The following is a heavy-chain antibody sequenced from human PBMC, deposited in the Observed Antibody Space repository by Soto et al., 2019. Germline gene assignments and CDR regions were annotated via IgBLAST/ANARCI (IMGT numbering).Heavy chain of an antibody. D-gene: IGHD4-17*01. CDR3: ARLTVTPNYALDV. CDR1: GFILRDYY. CDR2: ISSGGTYI. V-gene: IGHV3-11*06. J-gene: IGHJ6*02. Sequence: GGSLRLSCAASGFILRDYYMTWIRQAPGKGLDYISYISSGGTYISYADSVKGRFTISRDNAKNSLFLQLNSLRAEDTGVYFCARLTVTPNYALDVWGQGTTVTVSS.